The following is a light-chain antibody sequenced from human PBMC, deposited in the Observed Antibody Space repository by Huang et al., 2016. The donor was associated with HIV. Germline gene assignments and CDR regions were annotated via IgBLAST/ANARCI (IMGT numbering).Light chain of an antibody. CDR3: QQRSNWPPRIT. J-gene: IGKJ4*01. CDR1: QRVSSY. Sequence: EIVLTQSPATLSLSPGERATLSCRASQRVSSYLAWYQQKPGQAPRLLIYEASNRATGIPARFSGSGSGTDFTLTISSLEPEDFAVYYCQQRSNWPPRITFGGGTKVEIK. V-gene: IGKV3-11*01. CDR2: EAS.